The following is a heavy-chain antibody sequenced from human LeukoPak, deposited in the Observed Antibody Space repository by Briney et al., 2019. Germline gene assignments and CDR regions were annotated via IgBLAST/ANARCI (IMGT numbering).Heavy chain of an antibody. CDR3: ARGFSGSGSYSVY. J-gene: IGHJ4*02. V-gene: IGHV3-7*01. D-gene: IGHD3-10*01. CDR1: GFTVSTYS. Sequence: GGSLRLSCAASGFTVSTYSMNWVRQAPGKGLEWVANIKQDGSEKYFVDSVKGRFTISRDNAKNSLYLQMNNLRAEDTAVYYCARGFSGSGSYSVYWGQGTLVTVSS. CDR2: IKQDGSEK.